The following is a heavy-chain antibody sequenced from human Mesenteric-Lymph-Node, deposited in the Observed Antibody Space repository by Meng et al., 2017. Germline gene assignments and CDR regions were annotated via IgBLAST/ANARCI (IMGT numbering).Heavy chain of an antibody. V-gene: IGHV3-30*03. CDR2: NSFDGSKT. Sequence: QRGEVGGWGAPPGGSLKLFCAASGITFSNSIIHWVRQAPDKGLEWAALNSFDGSKTYADSVKGRLTISRDNSENTVYLQMDNLRAEDTAVYHCAREIHSSGYAGTFDVWGRGTMVTVSS. CDR1: GITFSNSI. D-gene: IGHD3-22*01. J-gene: IGHJ3*01. CDR3: AREIHSSGYAGTFDV.